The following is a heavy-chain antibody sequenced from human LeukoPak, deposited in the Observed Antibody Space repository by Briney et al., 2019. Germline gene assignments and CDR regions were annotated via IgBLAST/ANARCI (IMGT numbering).Heavy chain of an antibody. V-gene: IGHV3-23*01. CDR3: AKGGYTTCFDP. J-gene: IGHJ5*02. CDR2: IRSNGGDT. D-gene: IGHD2-15*01. Sequence: PGGSLRLSCAASGFTFSSYSMTWVRQAPGKGLEWVSTIRSNGGDTYYADSVRGRFTISRGNSQNTLYLEMNNLRAEDTAVYYCAKGGYTTCFDPWGQGTLVTVSS. CDR1: GFTFSSYS.